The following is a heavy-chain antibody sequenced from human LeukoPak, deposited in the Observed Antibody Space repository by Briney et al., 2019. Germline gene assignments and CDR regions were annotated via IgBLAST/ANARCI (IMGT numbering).Heavy chain of an antibody. D-gene: IGHD3-16*01. Sequence: GGSLRLSCTASGFTFSSYAMNWVRQAPGKDLEWVSVIYPGRSTYYADSVKGRFTVSRDDSTNTVFLQMNTLRVEDTAIYYCARALWGIIPFDYWGRGTLVTVSS. V-gene: IGHV3-23*03. CDR2: IYPGRST. CDR1: GFTFSSYA. J-gene: IGHJ4*01. CDR3: ARALWGIIPFDY.